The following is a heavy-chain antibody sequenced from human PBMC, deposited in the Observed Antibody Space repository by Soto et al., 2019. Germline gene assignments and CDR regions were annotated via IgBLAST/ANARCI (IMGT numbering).Heavy chain of an antibody. CDR1: GDSIGSYH. CDR2: IYNRGSV. J-gene: IGHJ6*02. Sequence: SETLSLTCFVSGDSIGSYHWKWLRQPPGRGLEWIGYIYNRGSVRYNPSLNSRVTISVDRSRNQFSLKLTSVTAADTAVYFCARADYEILTGSYAMDVWGQGTTVTISS. CDR3: ARADYEILTGSYAMDV. D-gene: IGHD3-9*01. V-gene: IGHV4-59*12.